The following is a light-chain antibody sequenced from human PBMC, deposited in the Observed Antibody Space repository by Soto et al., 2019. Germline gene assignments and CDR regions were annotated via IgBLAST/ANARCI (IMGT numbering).Light chain of an antibody. V-gene: IGKV3-15*01. J-gene: IGKJ1*01. CDR3: QQYSNWPWT. CDR1: QSVISK. CDR2: GAS. Sequence: EIVLTESPATLSVSPGDRATLSCRASQSVISKLAWYQQKPGQPPRLLIYGASTRASGVPARFSGSGSGTDFSLTISSLQSEDFAVYYCQQYSNWPWTFGQGTKVDIK.